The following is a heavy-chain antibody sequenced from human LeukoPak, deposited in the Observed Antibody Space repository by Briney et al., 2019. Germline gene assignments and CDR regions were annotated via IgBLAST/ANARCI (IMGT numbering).Heavy chain of an antibody. V-gene: IGHV1-18*01. J-gene: IGHJ4*02. Sequence: ASVTVSCTASGYTFTSYGISWVRQAPGQGLEWMGWISAYNGNTNYAQKLQGRVTMTTDTSTSTAYMELRSLRSDDTAVYYCARDLGAIVVVTAIPLDYWGQGTLVTVSS. CDR2: ISAYNGNT. D-gene: IGHD2-21*02. CDR3: ARDLGAIVVVTAIPLDY. CDR1: GYTFTSYG.